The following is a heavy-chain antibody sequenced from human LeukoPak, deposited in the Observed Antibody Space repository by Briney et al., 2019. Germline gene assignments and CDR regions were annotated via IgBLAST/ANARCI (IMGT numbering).Heavy chain of an antibody. CDR2: IYHSGST. CDR1: GGSISSSTW. Sequence: SGTLSLTCAVSGGSISSSTWWSWVRQPPGKGLEWTGEIYHSGSTNFNPSLRGRVTISVDKSKNQFSLKLSSVTAADTAVYYCASKADCRGGSCPTGAFDFWGQGTMVTVSS. D-gene: IGHD2-15*01. J-gene: IGHJ3*01. V-gene: IGHV4-4*02. CDR3: ASKADCRGGSCPTGAFDF.